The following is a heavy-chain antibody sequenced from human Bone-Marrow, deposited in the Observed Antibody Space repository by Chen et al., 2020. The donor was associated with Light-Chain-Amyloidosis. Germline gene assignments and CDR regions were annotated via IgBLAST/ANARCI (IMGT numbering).Heavy chain of an antibody. CDR3: ATPWSSGAAFDY. V-gene: IGHV1-8*01. J-gene: IGHJ4*02. CDR2: INPNSGNR. D-gene: IGHD1-26*01. Sequence: QVQLVQSGAEVKKPGASVKVSCKASGYTFTSFDINWVRQATGQGLECMGWINPNSGNRGYAQKFQGRVTMTTDTSISTAYMELSSLRPDDTAVYYCATPWSSGAAFDYWGQGTLVTVSS. CDR1: GYTFTSFD.